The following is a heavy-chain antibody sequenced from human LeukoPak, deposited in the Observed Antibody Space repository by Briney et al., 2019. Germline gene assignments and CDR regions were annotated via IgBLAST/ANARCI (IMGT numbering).Heavy chain of an antibody. CDR3: ARLPGGGVATIFSYYFDY. J-gene: IGHJ4*02. V-gene: IGHV4-59*12. Sequence: PSETLSLTCTVSGGSISTYYWSWIRQPPGKGLDWIAYIHYSGSTNYNPSLKSRVTISLDTSKSQFSLKLSSVTAADTAVYYCARLPGGGVATIFSYYFDYWGQGTLVTVSS. D-gene: IGHD5-12*01. CDR1: GGSISTYY. CDR2: IHYSGST.